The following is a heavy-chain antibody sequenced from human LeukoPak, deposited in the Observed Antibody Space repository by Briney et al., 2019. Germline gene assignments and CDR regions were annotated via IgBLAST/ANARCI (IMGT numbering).Heavy chain of an antibody. J-gene: IGHJ4*02. CDR2: INLNSGGT. D-gene: IGHD6-25*01. CDR3: ARSGGFDY. CDR1: GYSFTGSY. V-gene: IGHV1-2*02. Sequence: GASVKVSCKASGYSFTGSYIHWVRQAPGQGHEWMGWINLNSGGTKYAQKFQGRVTMTGDTSINTAYMELSRLISDDTAVYYCARSGGFDYWGQGTLVTVSS.